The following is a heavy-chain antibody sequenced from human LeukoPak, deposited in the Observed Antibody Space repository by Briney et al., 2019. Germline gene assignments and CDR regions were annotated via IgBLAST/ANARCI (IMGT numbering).Heavy chain of an antibody. D-gene: IGHD6-13*01. CDR1: GGSISGYY. Sequence: SETLSLTCTVSGGSISGYYWSWIRQPPGKGLEWIGEINHSGSTNYNPSLKSRVTISVDTSKNQFSLKLSSVTAADTAVYYCARAFYSSSWYHKEDFFDYWGQGTPVTVSS. J-gene: IGHJ4*02. V-gene: IGHV4-34*01. CDR3: ARAFYSSSWYHKEDFFDY. CDR2: INHSGST.